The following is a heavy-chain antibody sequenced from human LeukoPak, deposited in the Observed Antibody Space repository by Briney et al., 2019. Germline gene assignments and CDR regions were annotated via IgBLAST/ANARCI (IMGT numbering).Heavy chain of an antibody. D-gene: IGHD3-3*01. Sequence: GSLRLSCAASGFTFSSYWMHWVRQAPGKGLVWVSRINSDGSSTSYADSVKGRFTISRDNAKNTLYLQMNSLRAEDTAVYYCAKEGVRFFWFDPWGQGTLVTVSS. V-gene: IGHV3-74*01. CDR3: AKEGVRFFWFDP. CDR1: GFTFSSYW. J-gene: IGHJ5*02. CDR2: INSDGSST.